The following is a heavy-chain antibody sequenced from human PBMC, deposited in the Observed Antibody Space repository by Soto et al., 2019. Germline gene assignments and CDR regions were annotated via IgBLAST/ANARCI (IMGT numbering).Heavy chain of an antibody. CDR1: GYTSKRYW. J-gene: IGHJ6*02. CDR2: NNASNSFI. V-gene: IGHV5-10-1*01. D-gene: IGHD3-3*01. CDR3: ESHNTNYDYDAMDV. Sequence: PVGSLMLYCKCSGYTSKRYWINLERQMPGKGLERMGKNNASNSFIKYSPSYQAHVTISANKSVTTKYLQSRTLKAADTAMYYWESHNTNYDYDAMDVWGQGTLVTVSS.